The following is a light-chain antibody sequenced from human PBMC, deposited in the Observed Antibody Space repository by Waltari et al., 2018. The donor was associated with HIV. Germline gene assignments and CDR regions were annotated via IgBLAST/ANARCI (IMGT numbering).Light chain of an antibody. CDR2: AAS. V-gene: IGKV1-16*01. J-gene: IGKJ2*01. CDR1: QDINNN. CDR3: QQYSTFPYK. Sequence: DIQMTQSPSSLSASVGARVTITCRASQDINNNLGWFRQRPVNAPESLIYAASSLQSGAPSRFSGSGSWTDFTLTITSLRPEDSATYYCQQYSTFPYKFGPGTKLEIK.